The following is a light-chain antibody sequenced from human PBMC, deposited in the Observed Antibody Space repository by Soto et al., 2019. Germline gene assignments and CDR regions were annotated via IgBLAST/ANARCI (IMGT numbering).Light chain of an antibody. CDR1: SSDVGDYKF. CDR2: EVN. Sequence: QSALTQPPSASGSPGQSVTISCTGTSSDVGDYKFVSWYQQHPGKAPKLLMYEVNRRPSGVPDRSSGSKSGNTASLIVSGLQAEDEAEYYCSSYAGNNNVVFGGGTKLTVL. V-gene: IGLV2-8*01. J-gene: IGLJ2*01. CDR3: SSYAGNNNVV.